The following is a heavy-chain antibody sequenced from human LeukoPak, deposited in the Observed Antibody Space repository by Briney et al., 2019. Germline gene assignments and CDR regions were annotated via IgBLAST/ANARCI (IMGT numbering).Heavy chain of an antibody. CDR2: IYYSGST. CDR1: GGSISSSSYY. CDR3: ARVEYYYDSSGYYSFDYFDY. J-gene: IGHJ4*02. V-gene: IGHV4-39*01. D-gene: IGHD3-22*01. Sequence: SETLSLTCTVSGGSISSSSYYWGWIHQPPGKGLEWIGSIYYSGSTYYNPSLKSRVTISVDTSKNQFSLKLSSVTAADTAVYYCARVEYYYDSSGYYSFDYFDYWGQGTLVTVSS.